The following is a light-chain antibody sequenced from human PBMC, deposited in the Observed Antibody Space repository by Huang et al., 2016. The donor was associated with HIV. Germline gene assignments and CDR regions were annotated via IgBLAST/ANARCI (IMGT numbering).Light chain of an antibody. Sequence: EIVLTQSPATLSLSPGEGATLSCRASQSIGSSVAGYQQSPGQAPRLLIDDASNRANGIPARCSGRGYGTDFTLTISSLEPEDFAVYYCQQRNIWPPWTFGQGTKVELK. CDR2: DAS. CDR1: QSIGSS. V-gene: IGKV3-11*01. J-gene: IGKJ1*01. CDR3: QQRNIWPPWT.